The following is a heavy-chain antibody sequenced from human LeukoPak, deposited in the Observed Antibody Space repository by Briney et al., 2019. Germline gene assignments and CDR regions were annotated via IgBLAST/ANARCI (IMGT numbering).Heavy chain of an antibody. CDR1: GFTFRDYW. D-gene: IGHD1-7*01. Sequence: PGGSLRLSCTASGFTFRDYWMHWIRQTPREGLVWVSRINGDEASRAYADFVEGRFTISRDNAKNTLYLQIDSLRAEDSAIYYCARDRAEHNWTYHTLLDYWGQGTPVIVSS. V-gene: IGHV3-74*01. J-gene: IGHJ4*02. CDR2: INGDEASR. CDR3: ARDRAEHNWTYHTLLDY.